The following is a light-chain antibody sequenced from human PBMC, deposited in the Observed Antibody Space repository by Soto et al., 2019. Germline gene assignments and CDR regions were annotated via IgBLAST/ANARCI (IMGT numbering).Light chain of an antibody. CDR2: GAS. J-gene: IGKJ1*01. CDR1: QSISSN. CDR3: QQYNKWPQT. V-gene: IGKV3-15*01. Sequence: MTQSPSTLSASVGDRVTITCRASQSISSNLAWYQQRPGQAPRLLIYGASKRAIGLPARFSGSGSGTEFTLTITSLQSEDFAVYYCQQYNKWPQTFGQGTKVDIK.